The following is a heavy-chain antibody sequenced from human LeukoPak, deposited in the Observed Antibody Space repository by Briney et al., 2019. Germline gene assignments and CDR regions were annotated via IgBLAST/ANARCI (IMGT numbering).Heavy chain of an antibody. V-gene: IGHV3-23*01. J-gene: IGHJ4*02. CDR3: AKDLLDRYSSSWYEDPFDY. Sequence: GGSLRLSCAASGFTFSSYAMSWVRQAPGKGLEWVSAISGSGGSTYYADSVKGRFTISRDNSKNTLYLQMNSLRAEDTAVYYCAKDLLDRYSSSWYEDPFDYWGQGTLVTVSS. CDR2: ISGSGGST. D-gene: IGHD6-13*01. CDR1: GFTFSSYA.